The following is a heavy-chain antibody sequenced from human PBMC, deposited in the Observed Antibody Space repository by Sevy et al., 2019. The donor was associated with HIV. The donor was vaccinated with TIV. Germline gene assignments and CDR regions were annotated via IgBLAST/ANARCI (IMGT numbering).Heavy chain of an antibody. J-gene: IGHJ3*02. D-gene: IGHD5-18*01. V-gene: IGHV3-7*01. Sequence: GGSLRLSCAASGFTFSSYWMSWVRQAPGKGLQCVANIKEDGSEKYYVDSVKGRFTISRDNAKDSLYLQMNSLRAEDTAVYYCARASYTYGYVASAFDIWGQGTMVTVSS. CDR3: ARASYTYGYVASAFDI. CDR2: IKEDGSEK. CDR1: GFTFSSYW.